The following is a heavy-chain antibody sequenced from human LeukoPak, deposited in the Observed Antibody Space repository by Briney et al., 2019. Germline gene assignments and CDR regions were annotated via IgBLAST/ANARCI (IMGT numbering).Heavy chain of an antibody. Sequence: SVKVSCKASGYTFTSYYMHWVRQAPGQGLEWMGGIIPIFGTANYAQKFQGRVTITADESTSTAYMELSSLRSEDTAVYYCARDQRDGYNVYAFDIWGQGTMVTVSS. CDR1: GYTFTSYY. J-gene: IGHJ3*02. CDR3: ARDQRDGYNVYAFDI. CDR2: IIPIFGTA. D-gene: IGHD5-24*01. V-gene: IGHV1-69*13.